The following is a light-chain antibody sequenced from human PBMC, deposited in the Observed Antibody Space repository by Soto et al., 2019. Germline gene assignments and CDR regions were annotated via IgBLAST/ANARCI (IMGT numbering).Light chain of an antibody. J-gene: IGLJ1*01. Sequence: QSVLTQPPSVSASPGQKVTISCSGSSSNIGNNYVSWYQQLPGTAPKLLIYDNDKRPSGIPDRFSGSKSGTSATLGITGLQTGDEADYYGEAWDRGYVCGSGTHVFGTGTKLTVL. CDR2: DND. CDR3: EAWDRGYVCGSGTHV. CDR1: SSNIGNNY. V-gene: IGLV1-51*01.